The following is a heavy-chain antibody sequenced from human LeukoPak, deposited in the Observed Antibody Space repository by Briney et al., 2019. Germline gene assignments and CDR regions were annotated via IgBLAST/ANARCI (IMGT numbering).Heavy chain of an antibody. V-gene: IGHV4-30-4*01. CDR2: IYYSGST. CDR3: ASGQYSSSWSNWFDP. Sequence: SQTLSLTCTVSGGSISSGDYYWSWIRQPPGTGLEWIGYIYYSGSTNYNPSLKSRLTISVDTSKNQFSLKLSSVTAADTAVYYCASGQYSSSWSNWFDPWGQGTLVTVSS. CDR1: GGSISSGDYY. J-gene: IGHJ5*02. D-gene: IGHD6-13*01.